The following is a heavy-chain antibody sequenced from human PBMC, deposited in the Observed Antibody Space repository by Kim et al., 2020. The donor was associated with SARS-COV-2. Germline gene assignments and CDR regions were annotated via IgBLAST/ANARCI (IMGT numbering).Heavy chain of an antibody. D-gene: IGHD2-2*01. CDR3: ARDRGSTSDAFDV. J-gene: IGHJ3*01. V-gene: IGHV4-59*01. Sequence: SHPSLKSRVTISVDTSKNQFSLKLTSVTAADTAMYYCARDRGSTSDAFDVWGQGTMVIVSS.